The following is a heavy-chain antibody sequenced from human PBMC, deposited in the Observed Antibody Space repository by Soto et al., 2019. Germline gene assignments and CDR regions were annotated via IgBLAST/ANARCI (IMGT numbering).Heavy chain of an antibody. D-gene: IGHD2-2*01. CDR1: GYTLTELS. Sequence: ASVKVSCKASGYTLTELSMHWVRQAPGKGLEWMGGFDPEDGETIYAQKFQGRVTMTEDTSTDTAYMELSSLRAEDTAVYYCAREWVVPTRYDYYYYYGMDVWGQGTTVTVSS. V-gene: IGHV1-24*01. CDR2: FDPEDGET. J-gene: IGHJ6*02. CDR3: AREWVVPTRYDYYYYYGMDV.